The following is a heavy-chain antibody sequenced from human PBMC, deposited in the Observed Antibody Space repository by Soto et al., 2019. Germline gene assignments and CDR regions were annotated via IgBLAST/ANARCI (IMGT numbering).Heavy chain of an antibody. CDR2: INAGNGNT. J-gene: IGHJ6*03. CDR3: ARDLGISITMVRGANSYYMDA. D-gene: IGHD3-10*01. Sequence: ASVKVSCKASGYTFTSYAMHWVRQAPGQRLEWMGWINAGNGNTKYSQKFQGRVTITRDTSASTAYMELSSLRSEYTAVYYCARDLGISITMVRGANSYYMDAWGKGTTVTVSS. CDR1: GYTFTSYA. V-gene: IGHV1-3*01.